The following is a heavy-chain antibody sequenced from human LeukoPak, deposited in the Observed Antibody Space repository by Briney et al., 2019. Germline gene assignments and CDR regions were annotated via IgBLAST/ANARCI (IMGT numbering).Heavy chain of an antibody. Sequence: SETLSLTCAVYGGSFSGYYWSWIRQPPGKGLEWIGEINHSGSTNYNPSLKSRATISVDTSKNQFSLKLSSVTAADTAVYYCARRYYGSGRRKRHWFDPWGQGTLVTVSS. V-gene: IGHV4-34*01. CDR1: GGSFSGYY. D-gene: IGHD3-10*01. CDR3: ARRYYGSGRRKRHWFDP. CDR2: INHSGST. J-gene: IGHJ5*02.